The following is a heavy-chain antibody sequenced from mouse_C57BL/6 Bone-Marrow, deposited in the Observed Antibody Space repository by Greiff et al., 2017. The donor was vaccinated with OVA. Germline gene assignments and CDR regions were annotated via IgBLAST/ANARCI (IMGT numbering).Heavy chain of an antibody. D-gene: IGHD1-1*01. Sequence: EVKLVESGGGLVKPGGSLKLSCAASGFTFSDYGMHWVRQAPEKGLEWVAYISSGSSTIYYADTVKGRFTISRDNAKNTLFLQMTSLRSEDTAMYYCARSSQVRHWYFDVWGTGTTVTVSS. J-gene: IGHJ1*03. CDR2: ISSGSSTI. CDR3: ARSSQVRHWYFDV. CDR1: GFTFSDYG. V-gene: IGHV5-17*01.